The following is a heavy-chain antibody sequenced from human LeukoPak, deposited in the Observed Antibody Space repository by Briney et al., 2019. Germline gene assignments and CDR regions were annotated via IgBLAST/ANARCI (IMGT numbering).Heavy chain of an antibody. V-gene: IGHV3-7*05. CDR2: IKEDGSEK. CDR1: GFTFSSYW. Sequence: GGSLRLSCAASGFTFSSYWMTWVRQAPGKGLEWVANIKEDGSEKYYVDSVKGRFTISRDNAKNSLYLQMNSLRAEDTAVYYCARVRWGDYTFDYWGQGTLVTVSS. J-gene: IGHJ4*02. D-gene: IGHD4-17*01. CDR3: ARVRWGDYTFDY.